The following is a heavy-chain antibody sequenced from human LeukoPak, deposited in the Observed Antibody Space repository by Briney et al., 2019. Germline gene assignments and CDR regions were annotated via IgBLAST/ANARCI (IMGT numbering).Heavy chain of an antibody. Sequence: PSETLSLTCTVSGASISTITSYWGWIRQTPGKGLEWIGSIYYSGTTYYNPSLESRVTISIDTSKNQFSVKLTSVTAADTAVYYCARDQGAVAGIDPWGQGTLVTVSS. CDR2: IYYSGTT. V-gene: IGHV4-39*07. CDR1: GASISTITSY. J-gene: IGHJ5*02. CDR3: ARDQGAVAGIDP. D-gene: IGHD6-19*01.